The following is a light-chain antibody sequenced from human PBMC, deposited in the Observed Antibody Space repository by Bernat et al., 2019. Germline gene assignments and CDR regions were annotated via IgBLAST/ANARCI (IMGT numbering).Light chain of an antibody. CDR2: DVS. CDR1: RSDVGRYKY. CDR3: SSFTTPDTFV. Sequence: QSALTQPASVAGSPGQSITISCTGTRSDVGRYKYVSWYQQYPGKAPKLLIYDVSNRPSGVSSRFSGSKSGNTASLPMSGLQAEYEADFYCSSFTTPDTFVFGTGTEVTVL. J-gene: IGLJ1*01. V-gene: IGLV2-14*03.